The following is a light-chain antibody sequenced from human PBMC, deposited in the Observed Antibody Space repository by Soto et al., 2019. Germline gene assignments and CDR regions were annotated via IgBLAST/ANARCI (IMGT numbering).Light chain of an antibody. CDR3: QFYNSYSWT. CDR1: QFISTW. Sequence: DIQMTQSPSTLSASVGDRVTITCRANQFISTWVAWFQQKPGKAPRLLIHEASALESGVPSRFSGSGSGTEFTLSISSLQRDDFATYYCQFYNSYSWTFGQGTKVDTK. V-gene: IGKV1-5*01. CDR2: EAS. J-gene: IGKJ1*01.